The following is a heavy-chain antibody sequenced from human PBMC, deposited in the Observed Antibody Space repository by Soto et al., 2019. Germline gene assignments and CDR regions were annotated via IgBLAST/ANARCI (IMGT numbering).Heavy chain of an antibody. CDR2: IIPILDIA. Sequence: GASVKVSCKASGYTFTSYTISWVRQAPGQGLEWMGRIIPILDIAHYAQKFQGRVTIAADKSTTTAYMELNNLRSEDTAMYYCARVNGSGSHDVFDIWGQGTMVTVSS. CDR1: GYTFTSYT. D-gene: IGHD3-10*01. V-gene: IGHV1-69*02. J-gene: IGHJ3*02. CDR3: ARVNGSGSHDVFDI.